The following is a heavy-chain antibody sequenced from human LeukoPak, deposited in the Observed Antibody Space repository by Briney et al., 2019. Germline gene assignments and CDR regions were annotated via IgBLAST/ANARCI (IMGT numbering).Heavy chain of an antibody. D-gene: IGHD3-9*01. CDR2: INHSGST. V-gene: IGHV4-34*01. CDR1: GGSFRGYY. CDR3: ARARHYDILTGYSIPFDY. J-gene: IGHJ4*02. Sequence: SETLSLTCAVYGGSFRGYYWSWIRQPPGKGLEWIGEINHSGSTNYNPSLKSRVTISVDTSKNQFSLKLSSVTAADTAVYYCARARHYDILTGYSIPFDYWGQGTLVTVSS.